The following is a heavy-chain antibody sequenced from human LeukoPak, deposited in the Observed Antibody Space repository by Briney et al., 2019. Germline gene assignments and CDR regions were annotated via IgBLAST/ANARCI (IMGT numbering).Heavy chain of an antibody. CDR1: GFIFSNYE. Sequence: GGSLRLSCAASGFIFSNYEMNWVRQAPGKGLEWVSYISSTGNTIYYADSVKGRFTISRDNAKNSLYLQMNSLRAEDTAFYYCSRVTGSSGVDYWGQGTLVTVSS. CDR2: ISSTGNTI. J-gene: IGHJ4*02. CDR3: SRVTGSSGVDY. V-gene: IGHV3-48*03. D-gene: IGHD7-27*01.